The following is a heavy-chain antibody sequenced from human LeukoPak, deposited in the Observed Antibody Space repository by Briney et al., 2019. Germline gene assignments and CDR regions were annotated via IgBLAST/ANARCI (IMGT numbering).Heavy chain of an antibody. CDR1: GYTFTSYD. Sequence: ASVKVSCKASGYTFTSYDINWVRQATGQGLEWMGWMNPNSGNTGYAQKFQGRVTITRNTSISTAYMELSSLRSEDTAVYYCARAPAYYDILTGYYPNWFDPWGQGTLATVSS. CDR3: ARAPAYYDILTGYYPNWFDP. CDR2: MNPNSGNT. J-gene: IGHJ5*02. D-gene: IGHD3-9*01. V-gene: IGHV1-8*03.